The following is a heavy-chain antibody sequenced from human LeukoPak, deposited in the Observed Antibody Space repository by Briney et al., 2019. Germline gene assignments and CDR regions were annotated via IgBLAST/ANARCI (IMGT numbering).Heavy chain of an antibody. CDR2: IYYRGIT. CDR3: VRDRLAAAGTLTADS. V-gene: IGHV4-39*07. J-gene: IGHJ4*02. Sequence: SETLSLTCTVSGGSIISTSHYWGWIRQPPGKGLEWFGTIYYRGITYYNSSLKSRVTVSLDTSKNQFSLKLSSVTAADAAVYYCVRDRLAAAGTLTADSWGQGTLVTVSA. D-gene: IGHD6-13*01. CDR1: GGSIISTSHY.